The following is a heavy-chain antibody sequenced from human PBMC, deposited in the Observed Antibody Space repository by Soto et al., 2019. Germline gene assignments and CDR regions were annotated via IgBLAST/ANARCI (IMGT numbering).Heavy chain of an antibody. D-gene: IGHD6-19*01. CDR2: IYYSGST. Sequence: QVQLQESGPGLVKPSQTLSLTCTVSGGSISSGGYYWSWIRQHPGKGLEWIGYIYYSGSTYYNPSLKRRVTISVDTSKNQFSLKLSSVTAADTAVYYCARVASSGPSRDIYWYFDLWGRGTLVTVSS. CDR1: GGSISSGGYY. V-gene: IGHV4-31*03. CDR3: ARVASSGPSRDIYWYFDL. J-gene: IGHJ2*01.